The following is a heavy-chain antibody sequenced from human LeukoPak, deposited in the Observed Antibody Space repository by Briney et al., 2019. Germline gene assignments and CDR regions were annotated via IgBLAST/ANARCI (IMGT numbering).Heavy chain of an antibody. Sequence: GGSLRLSCAASGFTFSSYAMSCVRQAPGKGLEWVSAISGSGGSTYYADSVKGRFTISRDNSKNTLYLQMNSLRAEDMAVYYCAKLWVMITFGGVIDIEAPGSSGDYWGQGTLVTVSS. CDR1: GFTFSSYA. D-gene: IGHD3-16*02. CDR3: AKLWVMITFGGVIDIEAPGSSGDY. J-gene: IGHJ4*02. CDR2: ISGSGGST. V-gene: IGHV3-23*01.